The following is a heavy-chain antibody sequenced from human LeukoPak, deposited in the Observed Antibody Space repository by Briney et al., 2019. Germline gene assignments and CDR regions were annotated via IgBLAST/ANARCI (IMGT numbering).Heavy chain of an antibody. CDR3: ARRLRTGPFDY. CDR1: GGSFSGYY. Sequence: PSETLSLTCAVYGGSFSGYYWSWIRQPPGKGLEWIGEINHSGSTNYNPSLKSRVTISVDTSKNQFSLKLSSVTAADTAVYYCARRLRTGPFDYWGQGTLVTVSS. D-gene: IGHD3/OR15-3a*01. J-gene: IGHJ4*02. V-gene: IGHV4-34*01. CDR2: INHSGST.